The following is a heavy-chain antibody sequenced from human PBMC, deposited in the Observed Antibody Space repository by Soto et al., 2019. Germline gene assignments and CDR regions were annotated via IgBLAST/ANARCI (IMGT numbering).Heavy chain of an antibody. CDR2: ISAYNGNA. D-gene: IGHD2-2*02. CDR3: ARVYCSSTSCYTPHGY. J-gene: IGHJ4*02. CDR1: GYTFNTYG. Sequence: ASVKVSCKTSGYTFNTYGIIWVRQAPGQGLEWMGWISAYNGNANYAQKVQGRVTLTTDTSTSTAYMELRSLRSDDTAVYYCARVYCSSTSCYTPHGYWGQGTLVTVSS. V-gene: IGHV1-18*01.